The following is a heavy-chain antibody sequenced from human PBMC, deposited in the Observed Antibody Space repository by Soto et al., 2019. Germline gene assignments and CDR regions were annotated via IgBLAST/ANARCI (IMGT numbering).Heavy chain of an antibody. CDR1: GGSISTTNW. Sequence: VQLQESGPGLVKPSGTLSLTCTVSGGSISTTNWWSWVRQSPGKGLEWIGEILHIGSTNYNPSLKSRVTISIDNSKNPLSLRLSSVTAADTAVYYCASDFDSVGLYNGAHHWGQGTLVTVSS. J-gene: IGHJ4*02. V-gene: IGHV4-4*02. CDR3: ASDFDSVGLYNGAHH. CDR2: ILHIGST. D-gene: IGHD3-22*01.